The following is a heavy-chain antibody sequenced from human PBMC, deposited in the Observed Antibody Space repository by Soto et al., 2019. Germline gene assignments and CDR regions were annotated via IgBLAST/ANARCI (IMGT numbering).Heavy chain of an antibody. CDR1: GGSVSVYY. D-gene: IGHD3-9*01. V-gene: IGHV4-59*02. J-gene: IGHJ4*02. CDR3: ARGVGSSPPRY. Sequence: SETLSLTCTISGGSVSVYYWSWIRQSPGQELEWIGYIYDSGSPYYNPSLKTRVTISADTSKNQISLTLTSATAADTAVYYCARGVGSSPPRYWGRGTLVTVSA. CDR2: IYDSGSP.